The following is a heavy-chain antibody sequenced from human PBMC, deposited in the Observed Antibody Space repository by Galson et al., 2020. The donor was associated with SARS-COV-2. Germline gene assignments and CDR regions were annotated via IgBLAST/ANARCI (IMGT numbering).Heavy chain of an antibody. J-gene: IGHJ2*01. V-gene: IGHV4-30-2*01. CDR3: ARVVGYYDSSGPTPIAYWYFDL. CDR1: GGSISSGGYS. D-gene: IGHD3-22*01. Sequence: ASETLSLTCAVSGGSISSGGYSWSWIRQPPGKGLEWIGYIYHSGSTYYNPSLKSRVTISVDRSKNQFSLKLSSVTAADTAVYYCARVVGYYDSSGPTPIAYWYFDLWGRGTLVTVSS. CDR2: IYHSGST.